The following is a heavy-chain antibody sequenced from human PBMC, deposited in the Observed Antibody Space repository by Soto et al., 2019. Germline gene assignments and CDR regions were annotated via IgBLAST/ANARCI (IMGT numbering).Heavy chain of an antibody. CDR1: GFTVSSNY. D-gene: IGHD3-22*01. J-gene: IGHJ4*02. V-gene: IGHV3-53*02. CDR3: AREVEGGEGLQGGYYFDY. Sequence: EVQLVETGGGLIQPGGSLRLSCAASGFTVSSNYMSWVRQAPGKGLEWVSVIYSGGSTYYADSVKGRFTISRDNSKNTLYLQMNSLRAEDTAVYYCAREVEGGEGLQGGYYFDYWGQGTLVTVSS. CDR2: IYSGGST.